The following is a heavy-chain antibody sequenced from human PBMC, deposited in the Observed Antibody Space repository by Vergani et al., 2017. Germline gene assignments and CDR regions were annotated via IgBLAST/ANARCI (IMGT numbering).Heavy chain of an antibody. Sequence: QVQLVESGGGVVQPGRSLRLSCAASGFTFSSYAMHWVRQAPGKGLEWVAVISYDGSNKYYADSVKGRFTMSRNNSKNTLYLQMNSLLPEDTAVYYCAIVAIVATEGYYYYYMDVWGKGTTVTVSS. CDR3: AIVAIVATEGYYYYYMDV. CDR1: GFTFSSYA. V-gene: IGHV3-30-3*01. J-gene: IGHJ6*03. CDR2: ISYDGSNK. D-gene: IGHD5-12*01.